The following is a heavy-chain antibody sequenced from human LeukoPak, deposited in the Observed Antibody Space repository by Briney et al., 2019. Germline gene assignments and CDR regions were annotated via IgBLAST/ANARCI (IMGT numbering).Heavy chain of an antibody. CDR3: AKEGYSRGYSSYYYMDV. CDR1: GFIFNNYE. CDR2: ISQNGSTK. D-gene: IGHD6-13*01. Sequence: GGSLRLSCAASGFIFNNYEMNWVRQAPGKGLEWVSYISQNGSTKKYTDSVKGRFTISRDNAKNSLYLEMNSLRAEDTAVYYCAKEGYSRGYSSYYYMDVWGKGTTVTVSS. V-gene: IGHV3-48*03. J-gene: IGHJ6*03.